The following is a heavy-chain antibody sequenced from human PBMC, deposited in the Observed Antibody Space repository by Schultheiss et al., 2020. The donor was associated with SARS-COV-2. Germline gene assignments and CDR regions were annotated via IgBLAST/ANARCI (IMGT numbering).Heavy chain of an antibody. CDR3: ARHTYDMRDPNSYYFDY. Sequence: GSLRLSCTVSGGSISSSSYYWGWIRQPPGKGLEWIGSIYYSGSTYYNPSLKSRVTISVDTSKNQFSLKLSSVTAADTAVYYCARHTYDMRDPNSYYFDYWGQGTLVTVSS. V-gene: IGHV4-39*01. D-gene: IGHD3-16*01. J-gene: IGHJ4*02. CDR2: IYYSGST. CDR1: GGSISSSSYY.